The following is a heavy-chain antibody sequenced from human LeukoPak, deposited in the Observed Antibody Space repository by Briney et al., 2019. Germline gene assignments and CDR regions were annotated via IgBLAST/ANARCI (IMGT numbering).Heavy chain of an antibody. D-gene: IGHD5-12*01. CDR3: ARDEGYSGIFDY. CDR1: GFTFSSYA. Sequence: GGSLRLSCAASGFTFSSYAMHWVRQAPGKGLEGVAVISYDGSSKYYADSVKGRFTISRDNSKNTLYLQMNSLRAEDTAVYYCARDEGYSGIFDYWGQGTLVTVSS. CDR2: ISYDGSSK. J-gene: IGHJ4*02. V-gene: IGHV3-30*04.